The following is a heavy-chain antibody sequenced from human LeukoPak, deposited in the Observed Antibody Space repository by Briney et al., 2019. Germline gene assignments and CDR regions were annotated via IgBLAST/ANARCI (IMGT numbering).Heavy chain of an antibody. Sequence: SETLSLTCSISGGSISSGDFHWSWVRQPPGRGLEWIGYIYYTGCTYYNPSLKSRVTISVDTSRNQFSLKLNSVTAGDTAVYYCVRSGDSTSSVGAYWYGMDVWGQGTTVTVSS. CDR2: IYYTGCT. D-gene: IGHD2-2*01. CDR3: VRSGDSTSSVGAYWYGMDV. J-gene: IGHJ6*02. CDR1: GGSISSGDFH. V-gene: IGHV4-30-4*02.